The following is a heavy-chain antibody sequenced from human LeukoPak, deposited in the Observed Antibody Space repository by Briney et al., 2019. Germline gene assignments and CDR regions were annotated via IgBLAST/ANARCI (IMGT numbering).Heavy chain of an antibody. CDR3: ARRDCDSIKCRGSNWFDP. Sequence: PGGSLRLSCAASGFTVTYNYMTWVRQAPGKGLEWVSLLYSGGATNYADSVKGRFTISRDNAKKSLYLQMNNLRAEDTAVYYCARRDCDSIKCRGSNWFDPWGQGTLVSVSS. J-gene: IGHJ5*02. CDR2: LYSGGAT. CDR1: GFTVTYNY. D-gene: IGHD3-22*01. V-gene: IGHV3-53*01.